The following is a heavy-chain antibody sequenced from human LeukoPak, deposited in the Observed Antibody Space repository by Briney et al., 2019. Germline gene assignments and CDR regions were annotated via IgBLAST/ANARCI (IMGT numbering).Heavy chain of an antibody. D-gene: IGHD5-12*01. CDR1: GGSFSGYY. CDR2: INQSGST. Sequence: SETLSLTCAVYGGSFSGYYWSWIRQPPGKGLEWSGGINQSGSTNYNPSLKSRVTISVDTSKNQFSLKLSSVTAADTAVYYCARQSKANYFDYWGQGTLVTVSS. V-gene: IGHV4-34*01. J-gene: IGHJ4*02. CDR3: ARQSKANYFDY.